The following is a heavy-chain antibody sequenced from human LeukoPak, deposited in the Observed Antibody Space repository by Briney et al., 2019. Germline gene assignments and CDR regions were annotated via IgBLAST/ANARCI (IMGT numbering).Heavy chain of an antibody. CDR1: GFSFSNYW. CDR2: IKPDGSEK. Sequence: SASGFSFSNYWMNWVRQAPGKGLEWVANIKPDGSEKSYVDSVKGRFTISRDNAQNSLYLQMNSLNVEDTAVYYCADPGVGHWGQGSLVTVSS. CDR3: ADPGVGH. V-gene: IGHV3-7*01. J-gene: IGHJ4*02. D-gene: IGHD1-26*01.